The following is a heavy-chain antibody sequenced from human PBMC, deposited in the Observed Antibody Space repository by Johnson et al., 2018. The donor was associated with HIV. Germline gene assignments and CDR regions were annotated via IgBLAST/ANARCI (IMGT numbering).Heavy chain of an antibody. J-gene: IGHJ3*02. CDR2: MNWNGGST. CDR1: GFTFDDYG. V-gene: IGHV3-20*04. CDR3: ARDQYWGYYDSTAFDI. Sequence: VQLVESGGGVVRPGGSLRLSCAASGFTFDDYGLSWVRQAPGKGLEWVSGMNWNGGSTGYADSVKGRFTISRDNSKNTLYLQMNSLRAEGTAVYYCARDQYWGYYDSTAFDIWGQGTMVTVSS. D-gene: IGHD3-22*01.